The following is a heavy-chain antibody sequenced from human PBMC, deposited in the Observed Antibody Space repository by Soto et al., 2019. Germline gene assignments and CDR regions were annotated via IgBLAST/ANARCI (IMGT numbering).Heavy chain of an antibody. CDR1: GDSVSTNSAA. V-gene: IGHV6-1*01. Sequence: SPTLSLPCAISGDSVSTNSAAWNWIRQSPSRGLEWLGRTYYRSKWYYDYALSVRSRISINPDTSRNQFSLQLSSVTPEDTAVYFCARVGCSGGSCLDGLDVWGQGTTVTVSS. J-gene: IGHJ6*02. CDR2: TYYRSKWYY. CDR3: ARVGCSGGSCLDGLDV. D-gene: IGHD2-15*01.